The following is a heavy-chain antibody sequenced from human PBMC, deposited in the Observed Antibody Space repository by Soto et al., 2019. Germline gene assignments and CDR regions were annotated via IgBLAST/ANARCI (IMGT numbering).Heavy chain of an antibody. J-gene: IGHJ4*02. CDR2: ISHSGST. CDR1: GGSISSSAYY. V-gene: IGHV4-31*03. D-gene: IGHD5-18*01. Sequence: QVQLQESGPGLVKPSQTLSLTCTVSGGSISSSAYYWSWIRQHPGKGLEGIGYISHSGSTYYNPSLERRVIISVDTSKNQFSLSLTSVTAADTAVYYCAREYTYGSNFFDCWGQGALVTVSS. CDR3: AREYTYGSNFFDC.